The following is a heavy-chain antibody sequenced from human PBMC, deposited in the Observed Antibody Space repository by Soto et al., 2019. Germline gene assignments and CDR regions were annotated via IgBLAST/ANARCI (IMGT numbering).Heavy chain of an antibody. CDR3: ARDHSTRGMDV. Sequence: SETLSLTCTVSGVSISSGGYYWSWIRQHPGKGLEWIGYIYYSGSTYYNPSLKSRVTISVDTSKNQFSLKLSSVTAADTAVYYCARDHSTRGMDVWGQGTTVTVSS. V-gene: IGHV4-31*03. CDR1: GVSISSGGYY. J-gene: IGHJ6*02. CDR2: IYYSGST. D-gene: IGHD4-4*01.